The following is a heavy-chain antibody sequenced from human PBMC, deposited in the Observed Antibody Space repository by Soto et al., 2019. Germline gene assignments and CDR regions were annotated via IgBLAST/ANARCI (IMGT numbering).Heavy chain of an antibody. V-gene: IGHV3-30*04. CDR3: AGDRGSSWYWFDP. CDR2: ISYDGSNK. Sequence: LSLTCAASGFTFSSYAMHWVRQAPGKGLEWVAVISYDGSNKYYADSVKGRFTISRDNSKNTLYLQMNSLRAEDTAVYYCAGDRGSSWYWFDPWGQGTLVTVSS. D-gene: IGHD6-13*01. CDR1: GFTFSSYA. J-gene: IGHJ5*02.